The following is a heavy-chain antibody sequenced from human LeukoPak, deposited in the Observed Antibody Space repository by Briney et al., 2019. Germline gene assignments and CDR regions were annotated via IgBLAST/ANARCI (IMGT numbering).Heavy chain of an antibody. CDR3: ATYCGSTSCYHTDY. J-gene: IGHJ4*02. Sequence: GGSLRLSCAASGFTFSSYSMNWVRQAPGKGLEWVSSISSSSSYIYYADSVKGRFTISRDNAKNSLYLQMNSLRAEDTAVYYCATYCGSTSCYHTDYWGQGTLVTVSS. D-gene: IGHD2-2*01. V-gene: IGHV3-21*01. CDR1: GFTFSSYS. CDR2: ISSSSSYI.